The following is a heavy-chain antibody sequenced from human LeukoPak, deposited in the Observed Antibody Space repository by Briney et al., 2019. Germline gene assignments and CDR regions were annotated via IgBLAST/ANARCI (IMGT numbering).Heavy chain of an antibody. V-gene: IGHV3-30*04. J-gene: IGHJ4*02. Sequence: TGGSLRLSCAGSGFTFNNYAMHWVRQAPGKGLEWVAVISYDGSNKYYADSVKGRFTISRDNSKNTLYLQMNSLRAEDTAVYYCASEIIFGSFDYWGQGTLVTVSS. CDR2: ISYDGSNK. CDR1: GFTFNNYA. D-gene: IGHD3-3*01. CDR3: ASEIIFGSFDY.